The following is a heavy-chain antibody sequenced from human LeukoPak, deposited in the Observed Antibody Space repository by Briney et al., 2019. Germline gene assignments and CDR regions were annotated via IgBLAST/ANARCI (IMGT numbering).Heavy chain of an antibody. CDR2: ISSSSSYI. CDR3: ARVGGASSSSWYGDY. J-gene: IGHJ4*02. D-gene: IGHD6-13*01. Sequence: GGSLRLSCAASGFTFSSYSMNWVRQAPGKGLEWVSSISSSSSYIYYADSVKGRFTISRDDAKNSLYLQMNSLRAEDTAVYYCARVGGASSSSWYGDYWGQGTLVTVSS. CDR1: GFTFSSYS. V-gene: IGHV3-21*01.